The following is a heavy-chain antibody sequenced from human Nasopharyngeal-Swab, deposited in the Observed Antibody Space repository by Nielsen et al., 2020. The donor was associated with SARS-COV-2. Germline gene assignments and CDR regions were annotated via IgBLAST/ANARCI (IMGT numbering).Heavy chain of an antibody. CDR2: ASSDGRNK. CDR3: ARRALQDYYFDY. J-gene: IGHJ4*02. Sequence: GESLKISCAASGFSFSSYAMHWVRQAPGKGLEWVAVASSDGRNKYYADSVKGRFTVSGDNSKNTLYLQMNSLRAEDTAVYYCARRALQDYYFDYWGQGTLVTVSS. V-gene: IGHV3-30*04. CDR1: GFSFSSYA.